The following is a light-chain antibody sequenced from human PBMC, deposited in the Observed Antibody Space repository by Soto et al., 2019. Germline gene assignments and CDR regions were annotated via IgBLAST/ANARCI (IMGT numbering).Light chain of an antibody. V-gene: IGLV2-14*01. Sequence: QSALTQPASVSGSPGQSIAISCTGTSSDVDGYDYVSWYQQHPDKAPKLIIYEVTKRPSGVSNRFSGSKSGNTASLTISGLQLDDEADYYCSSHTSGDTRVFGSGTKVTVL. J-gene: IGLJ1*01. CDR2: EVT. CDR3: SSHTSGDTRV. CDR1: SSDVDGYDY.